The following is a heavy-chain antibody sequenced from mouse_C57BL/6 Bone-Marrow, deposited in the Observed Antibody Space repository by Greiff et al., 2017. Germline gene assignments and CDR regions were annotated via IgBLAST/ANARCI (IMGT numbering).Heavy chain of an antibody. D-gene: IGHD1-1*01. Sequence: QVQLQQSGAELARPGASVKLSCKASGYTFTSYGISWVKPRTGQGLEWIGAIYPRSGSTYSNEKFKGKATLTADKSSITAYMELRSLTAEDSAIYLCTRSGGSRAGRFAYCGQRTLVTVSA. CDR1: GYTFTSYG. CDR3: TRSGGSRAGRFAY. J-gene: IGHJ3*01. CDR2: IYPRSGST. V-gene: IGHV1-81*01.